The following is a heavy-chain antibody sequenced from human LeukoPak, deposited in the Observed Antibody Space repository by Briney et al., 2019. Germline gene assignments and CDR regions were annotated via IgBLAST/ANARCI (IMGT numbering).Heavy chain of an antibody. CDR3: ARSPKSRITIFGVVRYNWFDP. Sequence: PGASVKVSCKASGYTFTSYDINWVRQATGQGLEWMGLMNPNSGNTGYAHKFRGRVTMTRSTSISTAYMELSSLRSEDTAVYYCARSPKSRITIFGVVRYNWFDPWGQGTLVTVSS. D-gene: IGHD3-3*01. CDR1: GYTFTSYD. J-gene: IGHJ5*02. V-gene: IGHV1-8*01. CDR2: MNPNSGNT.